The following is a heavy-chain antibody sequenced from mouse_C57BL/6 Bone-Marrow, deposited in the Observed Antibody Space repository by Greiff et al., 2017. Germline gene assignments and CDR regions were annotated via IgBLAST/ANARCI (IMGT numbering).Heavy chain of an antibody. J-gene: IGHJ2*02. CDR1: GYTFTSYW. CDR3: AREVTTVVSDYIDY. V-gene: IGHV1-55*01. D-gene: IGHD1-1*01. Sequence: QVQLQQPGAELVKPGASVKMSCKASGYTFTSYWITWVKQRPGQGLEWIGDIYPGSGSTNYNEKFKSKATLTVDTSSSTAYMQLSSLTSEDSAVYYGAREVTTVVSDYIDYWGQGTSLTVSS. CDR2: IYPGSGST.